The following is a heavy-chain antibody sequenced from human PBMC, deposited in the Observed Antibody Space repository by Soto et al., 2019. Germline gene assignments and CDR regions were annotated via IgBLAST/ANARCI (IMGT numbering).Heavy chain of an antibody. D-gene: IGHD2-15*01. Sequence: QVQLVESGGGVVQPGRSLRLSCAASGFTFSSYAMHWVRQAPGKGLECVAVISYGGSNKYYADSVKGRFNITRDNSKNTLYLQMNSLRAEDTAVYYCARVPSSSGRAHFDYWGQGTLVTVSS. V-gene: IGHV3-30-3*01. CDR1: GFTFSSYA. J-gene: IGHJ4*02. CDR3: ARVPSSSGRAHFDY. CDR2: ISYGGSNK.